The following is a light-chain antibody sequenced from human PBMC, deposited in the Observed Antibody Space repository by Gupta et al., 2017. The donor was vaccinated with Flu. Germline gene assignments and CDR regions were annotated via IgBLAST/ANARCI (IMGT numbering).Light chain of an antibody. J-gene: IGKJ5*01. Sequence: EIVLTQSPATLSLSPGERATLSCRASQSVSSSLAWYQQKPGQAPRLLIYDASNRVTGIPARFSGSGSGTDFTLTISSLEPEDFAVYYCQQRSNWPTTFGQGTLMDIK. CDR1: QSVSSS. V-gene: IGKV3-11*01. CDR3: QQRSNWPTT. CDR2: DAS.